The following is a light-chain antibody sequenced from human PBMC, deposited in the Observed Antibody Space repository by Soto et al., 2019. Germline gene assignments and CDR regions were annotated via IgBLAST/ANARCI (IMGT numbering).Light chain of an antibody. CDR1: SSDVGGFDH. Sequence: QAVLTQPASGSGSPGQSITISCTGASSDVGGFDHVSWYQQHPGKVPRLLIYDVSSRPSGVSDRFSGSKSGNTASLTISGLQAEDKADYYCNSFTTTNTYVFGTGTKVTVL. J-gene: IGLJ1*01. CDR2: DVS. V-gene: IGLV2-14*03. CDR3: NSFTTTNTYV.